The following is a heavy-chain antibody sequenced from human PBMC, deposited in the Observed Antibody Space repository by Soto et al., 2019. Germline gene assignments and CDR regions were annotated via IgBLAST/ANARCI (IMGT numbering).Heavy chain of an antibody. CDR1: GGSISSSSYY. CDR2: IYYSGST. D-gene: IGHD4-17*01. Sequence: PSETLSLTCTVSGGSISSSSYYWGWIRQPPGKGLEWIGSIYYSGSTYYNPSLKSRVTISVDTSKNQFSLKLSSVTAADTAVYYCARLDYGDYWGDNWFDPWGQGTLVTSPQ. J-gene: IGHJ5*02. CDR3: ARLDYGDYWGDNWFDP. V-gene: IGHV4-39*01.